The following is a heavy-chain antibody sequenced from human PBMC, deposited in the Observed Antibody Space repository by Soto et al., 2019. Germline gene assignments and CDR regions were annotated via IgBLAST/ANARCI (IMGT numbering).Heavy chain of an antibody. Sequence: EVQLLESGGGLVQPGGSLRLSCAASGFTFSSYAMSWVRQAPGKGLEWVSAISGSGGSTYYADSVKGRFTISRDNSKNTLYLQMNSLRAEDTAVYYCAKDADVDLVLYSSSWYPIDYWGQGTLVTVSS. CDR2: ISGSGGST. D-gene: IGHD6-13*01. CDR3: AKDADVDLVLYSSSWYPIDY. J-gene: IGHJ4*02. V-gene: IGHV3-23*01. CDR1: GFTFSSYA.